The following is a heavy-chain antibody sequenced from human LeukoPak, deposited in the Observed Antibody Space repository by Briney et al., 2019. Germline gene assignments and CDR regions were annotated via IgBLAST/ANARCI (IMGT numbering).Heavy chain of an antibody. CDR3: ARDPAAGIDY. CDR1: GFTVSINY. J-gene: IGHJ4*02. CDR2: IYSGGTT. V-gene: IGHV3-66*01. D-gene: IGHD6-13*01. Sequence: GGSLSLSCAASGFTVSINYMSGGRQAPGKGLEWVSVIYSGGTTYYADSVKGRFTISRDNSKNTLYLQMNSLRVEDTAVYFCARDPAAGIDYWGQGTLVTVSS.